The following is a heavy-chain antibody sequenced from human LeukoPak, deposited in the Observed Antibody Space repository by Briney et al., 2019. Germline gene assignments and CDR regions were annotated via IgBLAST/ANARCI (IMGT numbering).Heavy chain of an antibody. Sequence: ASVKVSCKASGYTFTSYDTNWVRQAPGQGLEWMGWMNPNTANTGYAQKFQGRVTITRSTSISTSYMELNSLRSEDTAVYYCARGEYSGSYYYFAYWGQGTLVTVSS. J-gene: IGHJ4*02. V-gene: IGHV1-8*01. D-gene: IGHD1-26*01. CDR2: MNPNTANT. CDR3: ARGEYSGSYYYFAY. CDR1: GYTFTSYD.